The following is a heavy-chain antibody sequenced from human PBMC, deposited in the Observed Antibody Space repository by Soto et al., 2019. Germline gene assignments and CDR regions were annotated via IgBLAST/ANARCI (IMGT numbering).Heavy chain of an antibody. J-gene: IGHJ6*02. CDR3: ARDYSSSSGGMDV. CDR2: ISSSSSYI. V-gene: IGHV3-21*01. Sequence: EVQLVESGGGLVKPGGSLRLSCAASGFTFSSYSMNWVRQAPGKGLEWVSSISSSSSYIYYADSVKGRFTISRDNAKNSLYLEMNSLRGEDTAVYYCARDYSSSSGGMDVWGQGTTVTVSS. CDR1: GFTFSSYS. D-gene: IGHD6-13*01.